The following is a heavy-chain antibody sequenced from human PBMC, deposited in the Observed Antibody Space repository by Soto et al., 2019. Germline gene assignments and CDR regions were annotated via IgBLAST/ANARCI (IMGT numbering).Heavy chain of an antibody. CDR3: ARDSAYCRSTSCYLSYYYYMDV. V-gene: IGHV3-7*01. D-gene: IGHD2-2*01. CDR2: IKQDGSEK. J-gene: IGHJ6*03. CDR1: GFTFSNHW. Sequence: EVQVVESGGGLVQPGGSLRLSCAASGFTFSNHWMTWVRQAPGKGLEWVANIKQDGSEKYYVDSVKGRFTLSGDNAKNSLYLQMNSLRAEDTAVYYCARDSAYCRSTSCYLSYYYYMDVWGKGTTVTVSS.